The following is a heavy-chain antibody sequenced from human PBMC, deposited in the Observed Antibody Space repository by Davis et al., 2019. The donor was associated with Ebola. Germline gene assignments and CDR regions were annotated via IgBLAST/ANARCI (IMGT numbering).Heavy chain of an antibody. CDR1: GDSVSIDAAG. CDR2: TYYNSKWYS. Sequence: HSQTLSLTCAISGDSVSIDAAGWNWIRQSPSSGLEWLGRTYYNSKWYSDYAVSVKSRITIKADTSKNQFSLQLLSVTPEDTAVYYCARGWFRSGMDVWGQGTTITVSS. J-gene: IGHJ6*02. D-gene: IGHD6-19*01. V-gene: IGHV6-1*01. CDR3: ARGWFRSGMDV.